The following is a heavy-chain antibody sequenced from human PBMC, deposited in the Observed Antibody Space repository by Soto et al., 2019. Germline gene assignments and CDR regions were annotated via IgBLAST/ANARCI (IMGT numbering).Heavy chain of an antibody. Sequence: QLQLQESGPGLVKPSETLSLTCTVSGGSISSSSYYWGWIRQPPGKGLEWIGSIYYSGSTYYNPSLKSRVTISVDTSKNQFSLKLSSVTAADTAVYYCARLKRYDFWQNYYYYYYMDVWGKGTTVTVSS. CDR1: GGSISSSSYY. CDR2: IYYSGST. CDR3: ARLKRYDFWQNYYYYYYMDV. J-gene: IGHJ6*03. D-gene: IGHD3-3*01. V-gene: IGHV4-39*01.